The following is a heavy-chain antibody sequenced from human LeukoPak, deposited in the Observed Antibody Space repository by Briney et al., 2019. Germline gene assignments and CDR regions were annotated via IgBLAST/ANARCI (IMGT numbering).Heavy chain of an antibody. CDR2: ISGDEIWT. Sequence: GGSLRLSCAASGFTLSNHWMHWVRQAPGKGLVWVSRISGDEIWTTYADSVKGRFIISRDNAKDTLYLQMNTLRTEDTAVYYCAREYNSCPKQTDAFDLWGQGTMVTVSS. CDR1: GFTLSNHW. D-gene: IGHD6-19*01. J-gene: IGHJ3*01. CDR3: AREYNSCPKQTDAFDL. V-gene: IGHV3-74*03.